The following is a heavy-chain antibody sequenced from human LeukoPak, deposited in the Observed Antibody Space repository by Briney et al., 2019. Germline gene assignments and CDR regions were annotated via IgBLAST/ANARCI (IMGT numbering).Heavy chain of an antibody. Sequence: GGSLRLSCAASGFTFSTYAMHWVRQAPGKGLEWVAVISYDGSNKYYAGSVKGRFTISRDNSKNTLYLQMNSLRAEDTAVYYCAKDDVDTARYYYGMDVWGQGTTVTVSS. CDR3: AKDDVDTARYYYGMDV. CDR2: ISYDGSNK. J-gene: IGHJ6*02. V-gene: IGHV3-30*18. D-gene: IGHD5-18*01. CDR1: GFTFSTYA.